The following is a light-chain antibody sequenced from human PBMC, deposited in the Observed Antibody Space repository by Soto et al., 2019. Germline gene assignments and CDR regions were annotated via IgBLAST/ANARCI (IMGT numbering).Light chain of an antibody. CDR2: DAS. Sequence: EIVLTQSPATLSLSPGERATLSCRASQSVSSYLAWYQQKPGQAPRLLIYDASNRATGIPARFSGTGSGTDFSLTISSLEPEDVAVYYCQQRSNWPPDVGQGTRLEIK. V-gene: IGKV3-11*01. CDR3: QQRSNWPPD. J-gene: IGKJ5*01. CDR1: QSVSSY.